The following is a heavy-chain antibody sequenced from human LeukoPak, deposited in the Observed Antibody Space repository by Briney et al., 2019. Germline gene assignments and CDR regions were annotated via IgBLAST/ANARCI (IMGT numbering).Heavy chain of an antibody. CDR1: GFTFSSYG. D-gene: IGHD2-21*01. CDR3: AKGYCGGDCPFDF. CDR2: ISYDGSNK. V-gene: IGHV3-30*18. J-gene: IGHJ4*02. Sequence: GRSLRLSCAASGFTFSSYGMHWVRQAPGKGLEWVAVISYDGSNKFYADSVKGRFTISRDNSKNTLYLQMSSLRAEDTAVYYCAKGYCGGDCPFDFWGQGTLVTVSS.